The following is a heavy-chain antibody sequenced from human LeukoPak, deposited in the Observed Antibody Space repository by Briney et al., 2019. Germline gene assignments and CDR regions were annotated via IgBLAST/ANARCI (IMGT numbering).Heavy chain of an antibody. D-gene: IGHD4-11*01. CDR2: IYHSGST. CDR1: GYSISSGYY. V-gene: IGHV4-38-2*01. CDR3: ATLTTVSPFDY. J-gene: IGHJ4*02. Sequence: PSETLSLTCAVSGYSISSGYYWGWIRQPPGKGLEWIGSIYHSGSTYYNPSLKSRVTISVDTSKNQFSLQLSSVTAADTAVYYCATLTTVSPFDYWGQGTLVTVSS.